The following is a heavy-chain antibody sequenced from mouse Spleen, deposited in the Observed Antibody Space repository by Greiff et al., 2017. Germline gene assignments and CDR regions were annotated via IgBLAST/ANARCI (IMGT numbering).Heavy chain of an antibody. D-gene: IGHD2-10*01. CDR3: ARGAYYGNYWYFDV. J-gene: IGHJ1*01. V-gene: IGHV1-52*01. Sequence: QVQLQQPGAELVRPGSSVKLSCKASGYTFTSYWMHWVKQRPIQGLEWIGNIDPSDSETHYNQKFKDKATLTVDKSSSTAYMQLSSLTSEDSAVYYCARGAYYGNYWYFDVWGAGTTVTVSS. CDR1: GYTFTSYW. CDR2: IDPSDSET.